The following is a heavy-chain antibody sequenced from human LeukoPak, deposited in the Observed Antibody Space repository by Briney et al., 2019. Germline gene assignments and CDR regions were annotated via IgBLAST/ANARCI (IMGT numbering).Heavy chain of an antibody. Sequence: GGSLRLSCAASGFTFINYAMSWVRQAPGKGLEWVSGISGSGGSTYYADSVKGRFTISRDNSKNTLYLQMNSLRAEDTAVYYCARDPSTTVGVAFDIWGQGTVVTVSS. CDR2: ISGSGGST. J-gene: IGHJ3*02. D-gene: IGHD4-23*01. V-gene: IGHV3-23*01. CDR3: ARDPSTTVGVAFDI. CDR1: GFTFINYA.